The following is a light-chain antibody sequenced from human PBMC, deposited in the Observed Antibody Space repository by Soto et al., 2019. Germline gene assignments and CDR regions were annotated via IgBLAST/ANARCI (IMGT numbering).Light chain of an antibody. CDR1: SSDVGGYNY. CDR2: DVS. J-gene: IGLJ1*01. V-gene: IGLV2-14*03. Sequence: QSALTQPASVSGSPGQSITISCTGTSSDVGGYNYVSWYQHHPGKAPKLMIYDVSNRPSGVSNRFSGSKSGNTAALTISGLQADDDADYYCSSYTSSSTLLYVFGTGTKLTVL. CDR3: SSYTSSSTLLYV.